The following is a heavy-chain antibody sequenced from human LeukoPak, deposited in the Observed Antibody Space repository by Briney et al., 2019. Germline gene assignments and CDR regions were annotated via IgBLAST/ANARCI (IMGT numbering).Heavy chain of an antibody. D-gene: IGHD5-24*01. CDR2: INHSGST. CDR3: ARGQRREHYFDY. Sequence: PSETLSLTCAVYGGSFSGYYWSWIRQPPGKGLEWIGEINHSGSTNYNPSLKSRVTISVDTSKNQFSLKLSSVTAADTAVYYCARGQRREHYFDYWGQGTLVTVSS. CDR1: GGSFSGYY. V-gene: IGHV4-34*01. J-gene: IGHJ4*02.